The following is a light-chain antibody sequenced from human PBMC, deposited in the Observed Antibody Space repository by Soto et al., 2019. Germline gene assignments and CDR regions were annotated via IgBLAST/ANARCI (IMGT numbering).Light chain of an antibody. V-gene: IGLV2-23*01. CDR1: SSDVGTYNL. CDR3: SSYAGSSTSDVV. CDR2: EGS. Sequence: QSALTQPASVSGSPGQSITISGTGTSSDVGTYNLVSWYQQHPGKAPKLMIYEGSKRPSGVSDRFSGSKSGNTASLTISGLQTEDEADYYCSSYAGSSTSDVVFGGGTKLTVL. J-gene: IGLJ2*01.